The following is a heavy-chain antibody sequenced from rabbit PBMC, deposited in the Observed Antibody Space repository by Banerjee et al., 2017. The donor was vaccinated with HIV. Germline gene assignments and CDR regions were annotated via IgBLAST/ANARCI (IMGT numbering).Heavy chain of an antibody. Sequence: QSLEESGGDLVKPGASLTLTCTASGFSFSSSYWMCWVRQAPGKGLEWIACLYTISDTAYYANWVNGRFTISKTSSTTVTLQMTSLTAADTATYFCARDGSGWGANFNLWGPGTLVTVS. V-gene: IGHV1S40*01. CDR2: LYTISDTA. D-gene: IGHD4-1*01. J-gene: IGHJ4*01. CDR3: ARDGSGWGANFNL. CDR1: GFSFSSSYW.